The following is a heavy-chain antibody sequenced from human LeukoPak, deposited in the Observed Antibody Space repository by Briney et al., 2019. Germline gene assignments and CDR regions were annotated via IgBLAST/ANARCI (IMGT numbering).Heavy chain of an antibody. Sequence: ASVKVSCKASGGTFTSYAISGVRQAPGQGLEWRGGIIPIFGTANYAQKFQGRVTITADKSTSTAYMELSSLRSEDTAVYYCARARDSNDYGDYYDYWGQGTLVTVSS. CDR1: GGTFTSYA. CDR3: ARARDSNDYGDYYDY. CDR2: IIPIFGTA. D-gene: IGHD4-17*01. V-gene: IGHV1-69*06. J-gene: IGHJ4*02.